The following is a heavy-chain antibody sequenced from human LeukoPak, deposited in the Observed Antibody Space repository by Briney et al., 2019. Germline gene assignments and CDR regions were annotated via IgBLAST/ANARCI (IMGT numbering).Heavy chain of an antibody. J-gene: IGHJ6*02. V-gene: IGHV1-8*01. D-gene: IGHD3-16*01. CDR3: ARGASIIGNYYYYGMDV. CDR1: EYTFTSYD. CDR2: MNPNSGNT. Sequence: ASVKVSCKASEYTFTSYDINWVRQATGQGLEWMGWMNPNSGNTGYAQKFQGRVTMTRNTSISTAYMELSSLRSEDTAVYYCARGASIIGNYYYYGMDVWGQGTTVTVSS.